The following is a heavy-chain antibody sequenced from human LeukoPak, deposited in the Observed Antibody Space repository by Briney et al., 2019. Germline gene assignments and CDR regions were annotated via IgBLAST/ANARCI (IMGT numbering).Heavy chain of an antibody. CDR1: GFTFSNYA. CDR2: ISGSGGTT. Sequence: PGGSLRLSCATSGFTFSNYAVSWVRQAPGKGLEWVSSISGSGGTTYYADSVKGRFTISRDNSKNTLYLQMNSLRAEDTAVYYCAKATVSVTRNWFDPWGQGTLVTVSS. D-gene: IGHD4-17*01. V-gene: IGHV3-23*01. J-gene: IGHJ5*02. CDR3: AKATVSVTRNWFDP.